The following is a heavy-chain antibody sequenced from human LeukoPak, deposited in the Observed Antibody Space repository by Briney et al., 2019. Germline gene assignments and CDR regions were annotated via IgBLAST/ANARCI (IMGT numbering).Heavy chain of an antibody. CDR2: INHNRIT. V-gene: IGHV4-34*01. J-gene: IGHJ4*02. CDR1: GGSFSGYY. Sequence: SETLSLTCVVYGGSFSGYYWTWVRQPPGKGLEWIGEINHNRITNYNPSLKSRVTISVDTSKKQLSLKLSSVAAADTAVYYCASRLMIAVAATGRSDYFDSWGQGTLVTVSS. D-gene: IGHD6-19*01. CDR3: ASRLMIAVAATGRSDYFDS.